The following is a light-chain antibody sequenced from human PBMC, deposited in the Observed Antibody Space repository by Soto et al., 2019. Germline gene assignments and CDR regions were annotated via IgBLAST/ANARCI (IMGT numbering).Light chain of an antibody. V-gene: IGLV2-14*01. Sequence: QSVLTQPDSVSGSPGQSITISCTGTSSDVGGYNYVSWYQQHPGKAPKLMIYDVSNRPSGVSNRFSGSKSGNTASLTISGLQAEYEADYYCSSYTSSSRRVVFGGGTKLTVL. CDR1: SSDVGGYNY. CDR2: DVS. CDR3: SSYTSSSRRVV. J-gene: IGLJ2*01.